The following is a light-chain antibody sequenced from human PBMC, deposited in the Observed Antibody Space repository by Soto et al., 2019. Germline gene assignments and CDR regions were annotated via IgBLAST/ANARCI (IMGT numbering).Light chain of an antibody. J-gene: IGKJ5*01. CDR1: QSVSSSY. V-gene: IGKV3-20*01. Sequence: EIVLTQSPGTLSFSPGERATLSWRASQSVSSSYLAWYQQKPGQPPRLLIYGASSRATGIPDRFSGSGSGTDFTLTISRLEPEDFAVFYCQHYDSLPITFGQGTRLEI. CDR3: QHYDSLPIT. CDR2: GAS.